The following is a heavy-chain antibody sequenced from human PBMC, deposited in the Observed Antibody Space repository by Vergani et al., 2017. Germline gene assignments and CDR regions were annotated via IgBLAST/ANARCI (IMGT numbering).Heavy chain of an antibody. CDR1: GFTFGSYS. CDR2: ISSGSSYI. D-gene: IGHD5-12*01. Sequence: EVQLVESGGGLVKPGESPRLSCVASGFTFGSYSMIWVRQAPGKGLEWVSSISSGSSYIYNADSVKGRFTISRDNAKNSLYLQMNSLRAEDTAVYYCARDLTRYSTASRRYFDYWGQGTLVTVSS. CDR3: ARDLTRYSTASRRYFDY. J-gene: IGHJ4*02. V-gene: IGHV3-21*01.